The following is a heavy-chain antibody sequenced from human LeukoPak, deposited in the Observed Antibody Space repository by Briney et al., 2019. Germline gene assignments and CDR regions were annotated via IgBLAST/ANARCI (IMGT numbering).Heavy chain of an antibody. Sequence: GESLKISCKGSGYSFTSHWIGWVRQMPGKGLEWMGIIYPGDSDSRYSPSFQGQVTISADKSISTAYLQWSSLKASDTAMYYCARQLYDSSGRWFAPGGQGTLVTVSS. CDR2: IYPGDSDS. J-gene: IGHJ5*02. CDR3: ARQLYDSSGRWFAP. D-gene: IGHD3-22*01. CDR1: GYSFTSHW. V-gene: IGHV5-51*01.